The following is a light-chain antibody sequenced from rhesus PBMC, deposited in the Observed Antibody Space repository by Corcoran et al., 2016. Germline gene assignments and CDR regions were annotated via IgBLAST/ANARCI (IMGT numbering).Light chain of an antibody. CDR1: ENVNNY. Sequence: DIQMTQSPSSLSASVGDRVTITCRTSENVNNYLNWYQQKPGKAPKLLIYKASTLQSGVPSRFSGSGSGTDYTFTISSLQSEDVATYYCQHGYGILYSFGQGTKVEIK. CDR3: QHGYGILYS. J-gene: IGKJ2*01. V-gene: IGKV1-74*01. CDR2: KAS.